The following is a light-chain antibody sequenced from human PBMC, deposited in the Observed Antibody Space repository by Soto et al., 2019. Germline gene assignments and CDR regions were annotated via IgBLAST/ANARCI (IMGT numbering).Light chain of an antibody. Sequence: DVQMTQSPSTLSASVGDRVTITCRASQSIDYYLAWNQQKPGKASKLLIYKASSLETGVPSRFSGSGSGTDFTLTISSLQPDDSATYFCQHHNTYSYTFGQGTKLEIK. CDR3: QHHNTYSYT. CDR2: KAS. J-gene: IGKJ2*01. V-gene: IGKV1-5*03. CDR1: QSIDYY.